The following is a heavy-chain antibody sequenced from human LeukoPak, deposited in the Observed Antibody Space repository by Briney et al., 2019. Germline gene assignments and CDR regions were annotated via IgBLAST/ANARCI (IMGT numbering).Heavy chain of an antibody. CDR3: ARPHWGAPRYYCSGSSRGVTARNLWAFDI. D-gene: IGHD3-10*01. Sequence: SETLSLTCAVYGGSFSGYYWSWIHQPPGKGLEWIGEINHSGSTNYNPPPKSIVIISGDTSKNKFSLKMSSVTAADTAVYYCARPHWGAPRYYCSGSSRGVTARNLWAFDIWGQGTMVTVSS. CDR1: GGSFSGYY. J-gene: IGHJ3*02. CDR2: INHSGST. V-gene: IGHV4-34*01.